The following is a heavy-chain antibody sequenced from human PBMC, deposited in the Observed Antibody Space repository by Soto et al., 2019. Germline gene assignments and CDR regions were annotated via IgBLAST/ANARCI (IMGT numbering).Heavy chain of an antibody. V-gene: IGHV3-11*01. CDR2: ISSSGSTI. CDR3: ARWSPSNAGTFDY. Sequence: LRLSCAASGFTFSDYYMSWIRQAPGKGLEWVSYISSSGSTIYYADSVKGRFTISRDNAKLSLHLQMNSLRAEDTAVYYCARWSPSNAGTFDYWGQGTLVTVSS. CDR1: GFTFSDYY. D-gene: IGHD4-4*01. J-gene: IGHJ4*02.